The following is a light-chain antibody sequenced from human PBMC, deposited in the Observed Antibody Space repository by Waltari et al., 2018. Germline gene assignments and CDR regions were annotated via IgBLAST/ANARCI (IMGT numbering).Light chain of an antibody. CDR1: SSNIGAGFD. J-gene: IGLJ2*01. CDR3: QSYDSSLSGSV. CDR2: GNI. Sequence: QSVLTQPPSVSGAPGQRVTISCTGSSSNIGAGFDVHWYQQLPGTAPKLLIYGNIHRPSGVHRPAGVRDRFSGSKSGTSASLVITGLQAEDEADYYCQSYDSSLSGSVFGGGTKLTVL. V-gene: IGLV1-40*01.